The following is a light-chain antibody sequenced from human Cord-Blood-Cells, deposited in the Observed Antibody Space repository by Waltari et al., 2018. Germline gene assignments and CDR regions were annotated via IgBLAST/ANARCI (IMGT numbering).Light chain of an antibody. CDR3: AAWDDSLSGYV. CDR1: SSNLGSNY. CDR2: RNN. J-gene: IGLJ1*01. Sequence: QSVLTQPPSASGTPGQRVTSSCSGSSSNLGSNYVYWYQQLPGTAPKLLIYRNNQRPSGVPDRFTGSKSGTSASLAISGLRSEDEADYYCAAWDDSLSGYVFGTWTKVTVL. V-gene: IGLV1-47*01.